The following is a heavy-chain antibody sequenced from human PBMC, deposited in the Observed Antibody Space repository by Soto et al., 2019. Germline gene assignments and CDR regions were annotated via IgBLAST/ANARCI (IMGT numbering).Heavy chain of an antibody. CDR3: VHRHYNLGKYGMDV. Sequence: QITLKESGPTVVKPTQTLTLTCTFSGFSLSTTGVGVGWIRQPPGKALEWLALFYWDDTKRYSPSLKTRLTITKYTSKNQVVLTMTNMDPVDTATYYCVHRHYNLGKYGMDVWGQGTTVTVSS. CDR2: FYWDDTK. V-gene: IGHV2-5*02. CDR1: GFSLSTTGVG. D-gene: IGHD1-1*01. J-gene: IGHJ6*02.